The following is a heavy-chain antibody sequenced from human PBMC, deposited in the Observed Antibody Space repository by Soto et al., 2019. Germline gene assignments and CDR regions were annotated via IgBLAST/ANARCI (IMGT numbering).Heavy chain of an antibody. CDR1: AFAFKNYN. J-gene: IGHJ4*02. D-gene: IGHD6-19*01. CDR2: ISGSSRYI. Sequence: EVQLLESGGGRVRPGGSLRLSGAAYAFAFKNYNMNWIREAPGRGLEWVSFISGSSRYIYYADSVKGRFTISRDNAKNSLFLQMNSLRAEDAAMYFCVRGQWLEKADESYFDFWGQGTLVTVSS. V-gene: IGHV3-21*01. CDR3: VRGQWLEKADESYFDF.